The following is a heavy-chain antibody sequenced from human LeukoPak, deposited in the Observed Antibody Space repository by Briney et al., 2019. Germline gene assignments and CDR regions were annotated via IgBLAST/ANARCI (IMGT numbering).Heavy chain of an antibody. Sequence: SETLSLTCAVYGGSFSGYYWSWIRQPPGKGLEWIGEINHSGSTNYNPSLKSRVTISVDTSKNQFSLKLSSVTAADTAVYYCARQSWELPWFYYYYMDVWGKGTTVTISS. CDR3: ARQSWELPWFYYYYMDV. D-gene: IGHD1-26*01. V-gene: IGHV4-34*01. J-gene: IGHJ6*03. CDR2: INHSGST. CDR1: GGSFSGYY.